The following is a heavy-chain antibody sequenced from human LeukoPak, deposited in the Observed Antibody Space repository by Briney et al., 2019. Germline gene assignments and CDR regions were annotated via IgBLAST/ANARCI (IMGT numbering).Heavy chain of an antibody. CDR2: VYYTGST. V-gene: IGHV4-59*08. CDR1: GGSVSNYY. CDR3: ARHFAYSSSSYFDY. Sequence: SETLSLTCSVSGGSVSNYYWSWIRQPPGKGLEGSGYVYYTGSTNYNPSLKSRVTMSENQSKNQFSLRLYSVTVADTAVYYCARHFAYSSSSYFDYWGQGSLVTVSS. D-gene: IGHD6-6*01. J-gene: IGHJ4*02.